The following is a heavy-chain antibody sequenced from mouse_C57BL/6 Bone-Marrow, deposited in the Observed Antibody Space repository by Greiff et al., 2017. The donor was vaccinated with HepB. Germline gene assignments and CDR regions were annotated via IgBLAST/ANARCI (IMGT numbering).Heavy chain of an antibody. J-gene: IGHJ2*01. CDR1: GYTFTSYW. CDR2: IDPSDSYT. V-gene: IGHV1-59*01. Sequence: QVQLQQPGAELVRPGTSVKLSCKASGYTFTSYWMHWVKQRPGQGLEWIGVIDPSDSYTNYNQKFKGKATLTVDTSSSTAYMQLSSLTSEDSAVYYCARRGGYGSSLDYWGQGTTLTVSS. CDR3: ARRGGYGSSLDY. D-gene: IGHD1-1*01.